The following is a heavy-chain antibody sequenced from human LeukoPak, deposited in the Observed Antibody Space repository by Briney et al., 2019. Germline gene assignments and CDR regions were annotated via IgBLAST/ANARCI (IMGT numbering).Heavy chain of an antibody. V-gene: IGHV3-21*05. CDR3: ARDHHRWDY. D-gene: IGHD5-24*01. CDR2: ISSSGSYI. J-gene: IGHJ4*02. CDR1: GFTFSSYG. Sequence: PGGSLRLSCAASGFTFSSYGMSWVRQAPGKGLEWVSYISSSGSYIYYADSVKGRFTISRDNAKNSLYLQMNSLRAEDTAVYYCARDHHRWDYWGQGTLVTVSS.